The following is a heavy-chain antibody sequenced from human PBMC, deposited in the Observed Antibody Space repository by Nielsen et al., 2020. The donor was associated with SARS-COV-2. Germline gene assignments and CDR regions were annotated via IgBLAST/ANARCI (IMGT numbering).Heavy chain of an antibody. J-gene: IGHJ6*02. CDR3: VRDTLSHGLDV. V-gene: IGHV4-31*03. Sequence: SETLSLTCSVSGDSIRNSRYYWTWVRQLPGRGPEWIGNIHYTGSANYSPSLKSRLSMSLEASRNQFSLSVESMTAADSAEYYCVRDTLSHGLDVWGQGITVTVSS. D-gene: IGHD2/OR15-2a*01. CDR1: GDSIRNSRYY. CDR2: IHYTGSA.